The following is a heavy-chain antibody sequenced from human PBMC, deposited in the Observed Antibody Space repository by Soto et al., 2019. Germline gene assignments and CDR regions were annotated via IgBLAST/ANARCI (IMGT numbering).Heavy chain of an antibody. CDR1: GGSISSGDYY. J-gene: IGHJ6*02. Sequence: ASETLSLTCTVSGGSISSGDYYWSWIRHPPGKGLEWIGYIYYSGSTYYNPSLKSRVTISVDTSKNQFSLKLSSVTAADTAVYYCARDSFYYYGSGWLGQVGGYYYGMDVWGQGTTVTVSS. CDR2: IYYSGST. D-gene: IGHD3-10*01. V-gene: IGHV4-30-4*01. CDR3: ARDSFYYYGSGWLGQVGGYYYGMDV.